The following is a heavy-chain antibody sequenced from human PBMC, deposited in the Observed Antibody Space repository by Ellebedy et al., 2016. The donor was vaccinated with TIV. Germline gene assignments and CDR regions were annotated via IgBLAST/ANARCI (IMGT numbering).Heavy chain of an antibody. J-gene: IGHJ6*02. CDR1: GYTFTSYD. D-gene: IGHD3-10*01. CDR2: MNPNSGNT. V-gene: IGHV1-8*03. Sequence: AASVKVSCKASGYTFTSYDIHWVRQATGQGLEWMGWMNPNSGNTGDEQKFQGRVNITRNTSISTAYMELNSLRSEDTAVYYCASGQEMDRGPRGMDVWGQGTTVTVSS. CDR3: ASGQEMDRGPRGMDV.